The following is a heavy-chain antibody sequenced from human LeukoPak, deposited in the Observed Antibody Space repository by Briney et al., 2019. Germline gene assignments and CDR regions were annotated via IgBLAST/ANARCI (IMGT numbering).Heavy chain of an antibody. Sequence: GGSLRLSCAASGFTFSSYDMHWVRQAPGKGLEWVAFIRYDGSNKYYADSVKGRFTISRDNSKNTLYLQMNSLRAEDTAVYYCAKDLRVVPAANDDDYWGQGTLVTVSS. J-gene: IGHJ4*02. CDR3: AKDLRVVPAANDDDY. D-gene: IGHD2-2*01. CDR2: IRYDGSNK. CDR1: GFTFSSYD. V-gene: IGHV3-30*02.